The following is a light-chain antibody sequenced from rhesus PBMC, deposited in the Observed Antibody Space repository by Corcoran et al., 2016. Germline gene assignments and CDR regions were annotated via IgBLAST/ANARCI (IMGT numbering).Light chain of an antibody. Sequence: DVVMTQSPLFLSITPGQPSSISCRSSQSLVHSNGKTYLSWYQQKSGQPPRRLVYEGSKRDAGVPERFSGNGAGTDFTLKISRVEAEDAGIYYCGQGTNIPFTFGPGTKLEI. J-gene: IGKJ3*01. CDR1: QSLVHSNGKTY. V-gene: IGKV2-65*01. CDR3: GQGTNIPFT. CDR2: EGS.